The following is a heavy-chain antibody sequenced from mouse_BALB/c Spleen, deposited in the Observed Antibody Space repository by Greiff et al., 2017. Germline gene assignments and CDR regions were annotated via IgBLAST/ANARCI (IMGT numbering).Heavy chain of an antibody. Sequence: VQLKESGGGLVKPGGSLKLSCAASGFTFSSYTMSWVRQTPEKRLEWVATISSGGSYTYYPDSVKGRFTISRDNAKNTLYLQMSSLKSEDTAMYYCTRDGDYGGYAMDYWGQGTSVTVSS. CDR1: GFTFSSYT. CDR3: TRDGDYGGYAMDY. CDR2: ISSGGSYT. D-gene: IGHD2-4*01. J-gene: IGHJ4*01. V-gene: IGHV5-6-4*01.